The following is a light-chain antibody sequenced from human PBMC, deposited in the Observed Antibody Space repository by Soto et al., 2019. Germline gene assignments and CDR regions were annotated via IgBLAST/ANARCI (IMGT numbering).Light chain of an antibody. V-gene: IGKV3-20*01. CDR3: QQYDTSPRT. CDR1: QSVSSSN. Sequence: EIVLTQSPGTLSLSPGERATLSCRASQSVSSSNLGWYQQKPGQAPRLLIFGASSRATGTPDRFSGSGSGTDVTLTISRLEPEDFAVYYCQQYDTSPRTFGQGTKVEIK. CDR2: GAS. J-gene: IGKJ1*01.